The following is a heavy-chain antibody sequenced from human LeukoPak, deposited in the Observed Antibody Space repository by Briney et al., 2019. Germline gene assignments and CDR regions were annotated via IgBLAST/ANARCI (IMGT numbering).Heavy chain of an antibody. CDR1: GFTFSSYG. CDR3: AKDLKQLANFDY. D-gene: IGHD6-6*01. CDR2: ISDSGGSI. J-gene: IGHJ4*02. V-gene: IGHV3-23*01. Sequence: GGSLRLSCAASGFTFSSYGMSWVRQAPGKGLEWVSGISDSGGSIYYAQSVKGRFTISRDNSKNTLYLQMNSLRAEDTAVYYCAKDLKQLANFDYWGQGTLVTVSS.